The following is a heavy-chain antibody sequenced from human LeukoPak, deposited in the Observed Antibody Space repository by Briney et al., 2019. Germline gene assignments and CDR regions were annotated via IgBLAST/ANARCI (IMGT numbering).Heavy chain of an antibody. CDR1: GFTFSSYG. J-gene: IGHJ5*02. CDR2: IRYDGSNK. V-gene: IGHV3-30*02. CDR3: AKDRGSTSFWWFDP. D-gene: IGHD2-2*01. Sequence: GGSLRLSCAASGFTFSSYGMHWVRQAPGKGLEWVAFIRYDGSNKYYADSVKGRFTISRDNSKSTLYLQMNSLRAEDTAVYYCAKDRGSTSFWWFDPWGQGTLVTVSS.